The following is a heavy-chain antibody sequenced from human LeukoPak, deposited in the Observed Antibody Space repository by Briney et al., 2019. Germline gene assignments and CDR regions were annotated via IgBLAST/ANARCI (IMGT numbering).Heavy chain of an antibody. CDR2: IYYRGST. V-gene: IGHV4-59*01. D-gene: IGHD2-2*01. Sequence: SETLSLTCTVSNGDINNYYWSWVRHPPGKGLEWIGYIYYRGSTKYNTSLKSRVTISIDTSNDQVSLRLTSVTAADTAVYYCARSESGVQYFQHYFYIDAWGKGTTVTVSS. CDR1: NGDINNYY. J-gene: IGHJ6*03. CDR3: ARSESGVQYFQHYFYIDA.